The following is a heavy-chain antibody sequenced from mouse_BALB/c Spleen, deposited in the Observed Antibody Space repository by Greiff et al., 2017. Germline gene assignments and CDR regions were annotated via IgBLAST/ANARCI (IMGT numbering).Heavy chain of an antibody. CDR3: VRSDDGIPWFAY. J-gene: IGHJ3*01. CDR1: GYSITSDYA. Sequence: VQLKESGPGLVKPSQSLSLTCTVTGYSITSDYAWNWIRQFPGNKLEWMGYISYSGSTSYNPSLKSRISITRDTSKNQFFLQLNSVTTEDTATYYCVRSDDGIPWFAYWGQGTLVTVSA. V-gene: IGHV3-2*02. D-gene: IGHD2-1*01. CDR2: ISYSGST.